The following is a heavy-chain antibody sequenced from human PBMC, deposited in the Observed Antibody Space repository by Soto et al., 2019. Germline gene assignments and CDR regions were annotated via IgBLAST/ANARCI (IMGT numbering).Heavy chain of an antibody. Sequence: GGSLRLSCAASGFTFSSYSMNWVRQAPGKGLEWVSAISGSGGSTYYADSVKGRFTISRDNSKNTLYLQMNSLRAEDTAVYYCVREDSFRDTNVPWGQGTLVTVSS. V-gene: IGHV3-23*01. CDR3: VREDSFRDTNVP. J-gene: IGHJ5*02. CDR2: ISGSGGST. CDR1: GFTFSSYS. D-gene: IGHD2-8*01.